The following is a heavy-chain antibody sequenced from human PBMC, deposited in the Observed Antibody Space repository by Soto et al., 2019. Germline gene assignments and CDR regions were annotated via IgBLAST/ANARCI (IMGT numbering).Heavy chain of an antibody. CDR2: INHSGST. D-gene: IGHD2-2*01. CDR3: ARITRIYCSSTSCYRDYYYYYMDV. Sequence: QVQLQQWGAGLLKPSETLSLTCAVYGGSFSGYYWSWIRQPPGKGLEWIGEINHSGSTNYNPSLKSRVTISVDTSKNQFSLKLSSVTAADTAVYYCARITRIYCSSTSCYRDYYYYYMDVWGKGTTVTVSS. V-gene: IGHV4-34*01. J-gene: IGHJ6*03. CDR1: GGSFSGYY.